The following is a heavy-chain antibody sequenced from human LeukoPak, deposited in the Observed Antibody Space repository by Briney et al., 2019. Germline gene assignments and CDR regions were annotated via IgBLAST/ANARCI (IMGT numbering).Heavy chain of an antibody. CDR3: ARSIIVGATKRWFDP. J-gene: IGHJ5*02. CDR1: GGSISSYY. D-gene: IGHD1-26*01. CDR2: IYTSGST. Sequence: SETLSLTCTVSGGSISSYYWSWIRQPPGKGLEWIGYIYTSGSTNYNPSLKSRVTISVDTSKNQFSLKLSSVTAADTAVYYCARSIIVGATKRWFDPWGQGTLVTVSS. V-gene: IGHV4-4*09.